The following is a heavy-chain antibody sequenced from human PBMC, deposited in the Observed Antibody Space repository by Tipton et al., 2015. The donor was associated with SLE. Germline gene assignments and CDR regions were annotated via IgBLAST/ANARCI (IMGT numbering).Heavy chain of an antibody. Sequence: TLSLTCTVSGGSISNYYWSWIRQPAGKGLEWIGRIYTSGGTNYNPSLKSRVTISVDTSKNQFSLKLRSVTAADTAVYYCAGAWQGYCSGGTCYVLDYWGQGTLVTVSS. J-gene: IGHJ4*02. D-gene: IGHD2-15*01. CDR1: GGSISNYY. CDR2: IYTSGGT. V-gene: IGHV4-4*07. CDR3: AGAWQGYCSGGTCYVLDY.